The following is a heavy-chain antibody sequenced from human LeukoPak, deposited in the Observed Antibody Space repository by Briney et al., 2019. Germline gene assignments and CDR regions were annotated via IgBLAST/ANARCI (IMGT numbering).Heavy chain of an antibody. CDR3: ARVRSPDAFDI. Sequence: SETLSLTCAVSGGSISSGGYSWSWIRQPPGKGLEWIGYIYHRGSTYYNPSLKSRVTISVDRSKNQFSLKLSSVTAADTAVYYCARVRSPDAFDIWGQGTMVTVSS. V-gene: IGHV4-30-2*01. CDR1: GGSISSGGYS. J-gene: IGHJ3*02. CDR2: IYHRGST.